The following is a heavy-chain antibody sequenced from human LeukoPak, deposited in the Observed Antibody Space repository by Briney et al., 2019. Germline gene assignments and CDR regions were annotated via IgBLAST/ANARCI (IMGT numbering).Heavy chain of an antibody. CDR3: ASQLTPLSGMDV. J-gene: IGHJ6*02. V-gene: IGHV4-34*01. Sequence: SETLSLTCAVYGGSFSGYYWSWIRQPPGKGLEWIGEINHGGSTNYNPSLKSRVTISVDTSKNQFSLKLSSVTAADTAVYFCASQLTPLSGMDVWGQGTTVTVSS. CDR1: GGSFSGYY. D-gene: IGHD2-15*01. CDR2: INHGGST.